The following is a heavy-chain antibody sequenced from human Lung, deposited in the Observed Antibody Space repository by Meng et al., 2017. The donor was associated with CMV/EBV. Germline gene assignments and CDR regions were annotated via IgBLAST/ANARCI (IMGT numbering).Heavy chain of an antibody. Sequence: QVQLAESGPALVKPSEALSLTCAVSGYSITNHNWWAWVRQPPGKGLGWIGEIPHRGSSAYNPSLKSRVSMSIDKSKNQFSLKLTSVTAADTAVYHCLRRSGGSVWGQGTLVTVSS. CDR3: LRRSGGSV. D-gene: IGHD3-10*01. CDR2: IPHRGSS. V-gene: IGHV4-4*02. CDR1: GYSITNHNW. J-gene: IGHJ1*01.